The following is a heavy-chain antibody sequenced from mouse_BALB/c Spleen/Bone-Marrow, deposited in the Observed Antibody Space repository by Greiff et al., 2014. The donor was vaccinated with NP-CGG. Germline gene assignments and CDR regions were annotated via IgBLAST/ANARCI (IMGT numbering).Heavy chain of an antibody. V-gene: IGHV1S56*01. Sequence: VKLQESGPELVEPGASVRISCKAAGYTFTSYYIHWVKQRPGQGLEWIGWIYPGNVNTKYNEKFKGKATLTADKSSSTAYFLLSSLTSEDSAVYFCAREANWNFDYWGQGTTLTVSS. CDR2: IYPGNVNT. CDR3: AREANWNFDY. J-gene: IGHJ2*01. CDR1: GYTFTSYY. D-gene: IGHD4-1*01.